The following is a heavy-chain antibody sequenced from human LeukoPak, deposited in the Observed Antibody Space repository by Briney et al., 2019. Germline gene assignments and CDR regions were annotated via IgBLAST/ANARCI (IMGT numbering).Heavy chain of an antibody. V-gene: IGHV1-69*13. CDR3: ASSVVPAAMSPYYYYYGMDV. Sequence: SVKVSCKASGGTFSSYAISWVRQAPGQGLEWMGGFIPISGTVNYAQKFQGRVTITADESTSTAYMELSSLRSEDTAVYYCASSVVPAAMSPYYYYYGMDVWGQGTTVTVSS. CDR2: FIPISGTV. J-gene: IGHJ6*02. D-gene: IGHD2-2*01. CDR1: GGTFSSYA.